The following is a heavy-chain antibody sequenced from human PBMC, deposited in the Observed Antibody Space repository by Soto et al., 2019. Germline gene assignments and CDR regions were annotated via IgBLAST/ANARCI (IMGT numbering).Heavy chain of an antibody. V-gene: IGHV5-10-1*01. J-gene: IGHJ4*02. D-gene: IGHD3-22*01. CDR2: IDPSDSQT. CDR1: GYSFAGYW. Sequence: GESLKISCKGSGYSFAGYWITWVRQKPGKGREWMGRIDPSDSQTYYSPSFRGHVTISVTKSITTVFLQWSSLRASDTAMYYCARQIYDSDTGPNFQYYFDSWGQGTPVTVSS. CDR3: ARQIYDSDTGPNFQYYFDS.